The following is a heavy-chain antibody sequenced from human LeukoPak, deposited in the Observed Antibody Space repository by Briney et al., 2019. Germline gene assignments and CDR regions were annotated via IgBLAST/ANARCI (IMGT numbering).Heavy chain of an antibody. Sequence: SETLSLACAVYGGSFSGYYWSWIRQPPGKGLEWIGEINHSGSTNYNPSLKSRVTISVDTSKNQFSLRLSSVAAADTAVYCCASGTFLLRYIDWLPHSYYFDYWGRGTLVTVSS. CDR1: GGSFSGYY. J-gene: IGHJ4*02. CDR3: ASGTFLLRYIDWLPHSYYFDY. V-gene: IGHV4-34*01. CDR2: INHSGST. D-gene: IGHD3-9*01.